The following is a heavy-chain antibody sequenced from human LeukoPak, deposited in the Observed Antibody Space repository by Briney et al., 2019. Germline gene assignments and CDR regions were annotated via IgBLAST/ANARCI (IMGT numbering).Heavy chain of an antibody. V-gene: IGHV1-2*02. CDR3: ARGAGNYDFWSGYSPSGVLAY. Sequence: GASVKVSCKASGYIFTGYYMHWVRQAPGQGLEWMGWINPNSGGTNYAQKFQGRVTMTRDTSISTAYMELSRLRSDDTAVYYCARGAGNYDFWSGYSPSGVLAYWGQGTLVTVSS. D-gene: IGHD3-3*01. J-gene: IGHJ4*02. CDR1: GYIFTGYY. CDR2: INPNSGGT.